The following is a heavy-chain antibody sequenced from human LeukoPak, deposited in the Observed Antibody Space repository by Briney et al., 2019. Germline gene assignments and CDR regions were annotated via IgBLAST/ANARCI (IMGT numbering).Heavy chain of an antibody. Sequence: GGSLRLSCAASGFTFSSYGMHWVRQAPGKGLEWVAVISSDGSNAYYADSVKGRFTMSRDNSKNTLFVQMNSLRAEDTAVYYCARVLAAGTGFDYWGQGTLVTVSS. V-gene: IGHV3-30*03. CDR3: ARVLAAGTGFDY. J-gene: IGHJ4*02. D-gene: IGHD6-13*01. CDR1: GFTFSSYG. CDR2: ISSDGSNA.